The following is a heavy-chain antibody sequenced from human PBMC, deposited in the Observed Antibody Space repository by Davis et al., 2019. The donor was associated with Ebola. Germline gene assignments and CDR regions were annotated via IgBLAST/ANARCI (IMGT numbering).Heavy chain of an antibody. Sequence: GESLKISCAASGFTFSSYSMNWVRQAPGKGLEWVSYISSSSSTIYYADSVKGRFTISRDNAKNSLYLQMNSLRDEDTAVYYCAREKYDFWSGLDAFDIWGQGTMVTVSS. CDR1: GFTFSSYS. D-gene: IGHD3-3*01. V-gene: IGHV3-48*02. CDR3: AREKYDFWSGLDAFDI. J-gene: IGHJ3*02. CDR2: ISSSSSTI.